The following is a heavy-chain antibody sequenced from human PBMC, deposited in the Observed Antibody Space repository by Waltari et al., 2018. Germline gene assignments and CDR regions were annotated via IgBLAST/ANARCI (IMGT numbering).Heavy chain of an antibody. CDR2: INPNSGGT. Sequence: QVQLVQSGAEVKKPGASVKVSCKASGYTFTGYYMHWVRQAPGQGLEWMGWINPNSGGTNYAQKFQGRVTMTRDTSISTAYMELSRLRSDDTAVYYCTKGDFYDYVWGSYSPFDYWGQGTLVTVSS. D-gene: IGHD3-16*01. V-gene: IGHV1-2*02. CDR1: GYTFTGYY. CDR3: TKGDFYDYVWGSYSPFDY. J-gene: IGHJ4*02.